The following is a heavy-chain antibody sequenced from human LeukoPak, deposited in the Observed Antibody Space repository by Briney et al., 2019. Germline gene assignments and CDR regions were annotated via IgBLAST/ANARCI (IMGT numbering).Heavy chain of an antibody. CDR2: FNHSWGA. CDR1: SGSFSGYY. Sequence: SETLSLTCGVYSGSFSGYYWTWFRQPPGKGLEWIGEFNHSWGAKYNPSLKSRATISVDTSKNHLSLSLSSVTAADTAVYYCARADRDRRPFDFWGQGTMVTVSS. D-gene: IGHD2-15*01. J-gene: IGHJ3*01. V-gene: IGHV4-34*01. CDR3: ARADRDRRPFDF.